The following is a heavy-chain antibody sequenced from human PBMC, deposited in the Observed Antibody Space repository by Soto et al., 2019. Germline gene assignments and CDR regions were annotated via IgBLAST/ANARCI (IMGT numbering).Heavy chain of an antibody. V-gene: IGHV4-59*01. J-gene: IGHJ6*04. Sequence: SETLSLTCTVSGGSISGYHWSWLRQPPGKGLEWLGHIYYTGNLNYNPSLKGRVTMSVDTSKNQFSLRLTSVTAADTAVYFCARAFTYDFWSGSLEGLDVWGAGTKVTVSS. CDR2: IYYTGNL. CDR1: GGSISGYH. CDR3: ARAFTYDFWSGSLEGLDV. D-gene: IGHD3-3*01.